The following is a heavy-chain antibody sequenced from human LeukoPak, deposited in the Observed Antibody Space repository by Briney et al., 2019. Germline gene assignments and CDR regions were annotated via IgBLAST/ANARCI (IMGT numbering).Heavy chain of an antibody. J-gene: IGHJ4*02. CDR1: GFTFSSYE. V-gene: IGHV3-48*03. CDR2: ISSSGSTI. Sequence: GGSLRLSCAASGFTFSSYEMNWVRQAPGKGLEWVSYISSSGSTIYYADSVKGRFTISRDNAKNSLYLQMNSLRAEDTAAYYCATHCSSTSCYVEDFDYWGQGTLVTVSS. D-gene: IGHD2-2*01. CDR3: ATHCSSTSCYVEDFDY.